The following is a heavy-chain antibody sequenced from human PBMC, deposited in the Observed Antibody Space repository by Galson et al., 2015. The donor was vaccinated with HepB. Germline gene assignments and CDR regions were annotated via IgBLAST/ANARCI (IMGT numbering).Heavy chain of an antibody. Sequence: SLRLSCAASGFTFSSYSMNWVRQAPGKGLEWVGRIKSKTDGETTDYVAPVKGRFTISRDDSKNTLYLQMNSLRAEDTAVYHCARARSGSYYKRSGGGYYFDYWGQGTLVTVSS. CDR2: IKSKTDGETT. CDR1: GFTFSSYS. J-gene: IGHJ4*02. CDR3: ARARSGSYYKRSGGGYYFDY. V-gene: IGHV3-15*01. D-gene: IGHD3-10*01.